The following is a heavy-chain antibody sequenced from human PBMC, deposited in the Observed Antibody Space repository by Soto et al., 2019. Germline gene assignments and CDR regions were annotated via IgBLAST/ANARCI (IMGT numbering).Heavy chain of an antibody. D-gene: IGHD1-26*01. CDR2: IIPIFDAT. Sequence: VELVQSGSEVKKPGSSVKVSCKTSGGPFTSFDVNWVRQAPGQGLEWMGDIIPIFDATNDAQKFQGRVTITEDMATTTAYMEMGSLRSDDTAVYFCAVGLSGSYYQNGMDVWGLGTTVIVS. V-gene: IGHV1-69*06. CDR3: AVGLSGSYYQNGMDV. CDR1: GGPFTSFD. J-gene: IGHJ6*02.